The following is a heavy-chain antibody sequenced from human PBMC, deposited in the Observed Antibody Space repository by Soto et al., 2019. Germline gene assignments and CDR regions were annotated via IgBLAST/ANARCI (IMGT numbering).Heavy chain of an antibody. D-gene: IGHD5-12*01. CDR2: ISGSSSDI. V-gene: IGHV3-11*06. J-gene: IGHJ5*02. CDR3: ASGLGGGYDNGGLDL. CDR1: GFTFSDYY. Sequence: GGSLRLSCAASGFTFSDYYMSWIRQAPGKGLEWVSYISGSSSDINYVDSAKGRFTISRDNAKNSLYLQMNSLRAEDTAVYYCASGLGGGYDNGGLDLWGQGTLVTVSS.